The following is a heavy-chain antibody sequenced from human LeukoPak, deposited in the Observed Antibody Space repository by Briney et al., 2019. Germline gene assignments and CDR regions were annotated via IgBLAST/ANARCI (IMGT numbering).Heavy chain of an antibody. D-gene: IGHD3-22*01. V-gene: IGHV3-21*01. CDR3: ARSSYDSSGY. CDR2: ISSSSSYI. Sequence: GGLRLSCAASGFTFSSYSMNWVRPAPGKGLEWVSSISSSSSYIYYADSVKGRFTTSRDNAKNSLYLQMNSLRAEDTAVYYCARSSYDSSGYWGQGTLVTVSS. J-gene: IGHJ4*02. CDR1: GFTFSSYS.